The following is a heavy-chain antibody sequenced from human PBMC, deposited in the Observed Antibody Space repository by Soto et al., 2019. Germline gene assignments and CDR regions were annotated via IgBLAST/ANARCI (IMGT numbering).Heavy chain of an antibody. CDR3: VRAGGGDDYENSGPWRWAFDI. CDR1: GASMRSGRHS. D-gene: IGHD3-22*01. J-gene: IGHJ3*02. V-gene: IGHV4-30-2*01. CDR2: IHHRGTT. Sequence: QVQLQEAGSGLVKPSQTLSLTCVVSGASMRSGRHSWAWVRQPPGKGLEWIGYIHHRGTTYYNPSLKRGVALSGERSKNQFSLKLSSVAAADTAVYYCVRAGGGDDYENSGPWRWAFDIWGQGTMVTVSS.